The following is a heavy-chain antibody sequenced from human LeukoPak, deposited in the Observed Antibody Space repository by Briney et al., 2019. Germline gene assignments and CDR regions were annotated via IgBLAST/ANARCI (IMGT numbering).Heavy chain of an antibody. CDR3: ARDASTVGAFDI. J-gene: IGHJ3*02. D-gene: IGHD4-17*01. CDR2: IYYSGST. CDR1: GGSISSGGYY. V-gene: IGHV4-31*03. Sequence: SETLSLTCTVSGGSISSGGYYWSWIRQHPGTGLEWIGYIYYSGSTYYNPSLKSRVAISVDTSKNQFSLKLSSVTAADTAVYYCARDASTVGAFDIWGQGTMVTVSS.